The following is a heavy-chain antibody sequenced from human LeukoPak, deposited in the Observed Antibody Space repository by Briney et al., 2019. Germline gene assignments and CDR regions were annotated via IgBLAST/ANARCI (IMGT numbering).Heavy chain of an antibody. CDR3: ARRFARYCSSTSCSGAEYFQH. Sequence: SETLSLTCTVSGYSISSGYYWGWIRQPPGKGLEWIGSIYHSGSTYYNPSLKSRVTISVDTSKNQFSLKLSSVTAADTAVYYCARRFARYCSSTSCSGAEYFQHWGQGTLVTVSS. V-gene: IGHV4-38-2*02. D-gene: IGHD2-2*01. J-gene: IGHJ1*01. CDR2: IYHSGST. CDR1: GYSISSGYY.